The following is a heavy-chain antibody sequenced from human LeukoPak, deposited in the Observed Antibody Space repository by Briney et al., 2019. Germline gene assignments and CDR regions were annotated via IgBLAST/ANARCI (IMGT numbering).Heavy chain of an antibody. CDR2: IYYSGST. CDR3: ARLTEYSISSNAFDI. CDR1: GGSISGYY. Sequence: PSETLSLTCTVSGGSISGYYWSWIRQPPGKGLEWIGYIYYSGSTNYNPSLKSRVTISVDTSKNQFSLKVSSVTAADTAVYYCARLTEYSISSNAFDIWGQGTMVTVSS. D-gene: IGHD6-6*01. V-gene: IGHV4-59*08. J-gene: IGHJ3*02.